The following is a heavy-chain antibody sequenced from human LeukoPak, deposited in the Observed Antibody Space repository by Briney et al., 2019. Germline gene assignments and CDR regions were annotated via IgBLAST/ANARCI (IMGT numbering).Heavy chain of an antibody. CDR1: GFTFSDSY. CDR3: ARTWGLGPGGFFDS. Sequence: AGSLRLSCAASGFTFSDSYMSWIRQAPGKGLEWVSYTSTTGYSNYADSVEGRFTVSRDNAKNSLYLEMNSLRAEDTALYYCARTWGLGPGGFFDSWGQGSLVTVSS. V-gene: IGHV3-11*03. J-gene: IGHJ4*02. D-gene: IGHD3/OR15-3a*01. CDR2: TSTTGYS.